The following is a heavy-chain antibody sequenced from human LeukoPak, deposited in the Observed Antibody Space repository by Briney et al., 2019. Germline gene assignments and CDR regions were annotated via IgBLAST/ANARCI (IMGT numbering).Heavy chain of an antibody. CDR1: GYTFSSHG. D-gene: IGHD3-10*01. V-gene: IGHV1-18*01. J-gene: IGHJ4*02. CDR3: AREGTAGRYYFDS. CDR2: ISANNGNT. Sequence: ASVKVSCKASGYTFSSHGITWVRQAPGQGLEWMAWISANNGNTNYAQKLQGRVTVTTDTSTNIAYMELRSLRSDDTAVYYCAREGTAGRYYFDSWGQGTLVTVSS.